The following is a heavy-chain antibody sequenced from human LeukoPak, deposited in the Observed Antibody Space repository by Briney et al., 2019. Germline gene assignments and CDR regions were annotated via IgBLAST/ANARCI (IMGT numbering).Heavy chain of an antibody. CDR2: IYHSGST. D-gene: IGHD6-13*01. V-gene: IGHV4-38-2*02. J-gene: IGHJ3*02. Sequence: SETLSLICTVSGYSISSGYYWGWIRQPPGKGLEWIGSIYHSGSTYYNPSLKSRVTISVDTSKNQFSLKLNSVAAADTAVYYCATYLGAAAGAFDIWGQGTMVTVSS. CDR1: GYSISSGYY. CDR3: ATYLGAAAGAFDI.